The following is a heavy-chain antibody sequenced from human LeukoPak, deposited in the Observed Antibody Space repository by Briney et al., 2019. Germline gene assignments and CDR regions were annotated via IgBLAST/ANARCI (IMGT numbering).Heavy chain of an antibody. CDR3: ARARYSSSWSREFDY. Sequence: SETLSLTCAVYGGSFSGYYWSWIRQPPGKGLEWIGEINHSGSTNYNPSLKSRVTISVDTSKNQFSLKLSSVTAADTAVYYCARARYSSSWSREFDYWGQGTLVTVSS. D-gene: IGHD6-13*01. V-gene: IGHV4-34*01. J-gene: IGHJ4*02. CDR2: INHSGST. CDR1: GGSFSGYY.